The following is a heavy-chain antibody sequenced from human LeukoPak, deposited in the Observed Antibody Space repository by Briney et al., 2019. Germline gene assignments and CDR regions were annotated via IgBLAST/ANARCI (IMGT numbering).Heavy chain of an antibody. J-gene: IGHJ6*03. V-gene: IGHV3-15*01. CDR2: SKSKTDGGTT. CDR1: GFTFSNAW. Sequence: PGGSLRLSCAASGFTFSNAWMSWVRQAPGKGLEWVGRSKSKTDGGTTDYAAPVKGRLTISRDDSKNTLYLQMNSLRAEDTAVYYCARIGGSYTTFYYYYYMDVWGKGTTVTVSS. D-gene: IGHD1-26*01. CDR3: ARIGGSYTTFYYYYYMDV.